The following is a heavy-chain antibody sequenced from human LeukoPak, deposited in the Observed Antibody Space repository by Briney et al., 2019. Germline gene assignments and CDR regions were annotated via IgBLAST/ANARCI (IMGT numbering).Heavy chain of an antibody. CDR1: GFTVSSNY. J-gene: IGHJ4*02. Sequence: GGSLRLSCAASGFTVSSNYMSWVRQAPGKGLEWVSVIYSGGSTYYADSVKGRFTVSRDNSKNTLYLQMNSLRAEDTAVYYCARDPTAVDTGYWGQGTLVTVSS. V-gene: IGHV3-53*01. CDR2: IYSGGST. CDR3: ARDPTAVDTGY. D-gene: IGHD5-18*01.